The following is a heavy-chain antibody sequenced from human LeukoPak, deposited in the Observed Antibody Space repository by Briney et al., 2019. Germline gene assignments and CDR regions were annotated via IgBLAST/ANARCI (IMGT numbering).Heavy chain of an antibody. Sequence: SETLSLTCAVYGRSFSGYYWSWIRQPPGKGLEWIGEINHSGSTNYNPSLKSRVTISADTSKNQFSLKLSSVTAADTAVYYCARGPYSSSWPRYWGQGTLVTVSS. V-gene: IGHV4-34*01. CDR3: ARGPYSSSWPRY. CDR2: INHSGST. CDR1: GRSFSGYY. D-gene: IGHD6-13*01. J-gene: IGHJ4*02.